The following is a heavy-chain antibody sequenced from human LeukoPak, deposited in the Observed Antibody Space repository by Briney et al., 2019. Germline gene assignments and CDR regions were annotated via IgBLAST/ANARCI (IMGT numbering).Heavy chain of an antibody. D-gene: IGHD2-2*01. Sequence: ASVKVSCKASGYTFTSYGISWVRQAPGQRLEWMGWISAYNGNTNYAQKLQGRVTMTTDTSTSTAYMELRSLRSDATAVYYCARAYCSSTSCYRGYYFDYWGQGTLVTVSS. CDR2: ISAYNGNT. J-gene: IGHJ4*02. CDR1: GYTFTSYG. CDR3: ARAYCSSTSCYRGYYFDY. V-gene: IGHV1-18*01.